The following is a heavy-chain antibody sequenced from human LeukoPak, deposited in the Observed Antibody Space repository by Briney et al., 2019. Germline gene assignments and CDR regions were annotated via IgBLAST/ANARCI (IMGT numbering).Heavy chain of an antibody. CDR3: EKRSVVVAALDY. Sequence: GRSLRLSCAASGFTFSSYGMHWVRQAPGRGLEWVADISYDGSNKYYTDSVKDRFTISRDNYKNALYLQMNSLRAEDTAVYYCEKRSVVVAALDYWGQGTLVSVSS. V-gene: IGHV3-30*18. D-gene: IGHD2-15*01. CDR2: ISYDGSNK. J-gene: IGHJ4*02. CDR1: GFTFSSYG.